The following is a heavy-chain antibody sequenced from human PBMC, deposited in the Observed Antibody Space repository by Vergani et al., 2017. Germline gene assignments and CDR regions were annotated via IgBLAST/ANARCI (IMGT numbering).Heavy chain of an antibody. CDR1: GGSIISGGYY. Sequence: QVQLHESGPGLVKPSQTLSLTCTVSGGSIISGGYYWSWIRQHPGKGLEWIGYIYYSGSTYYNPSLKSRVTISVDTSKNQFSLKLSSVTAADTAVYYCARALSGVRGVTDHYYYYNMDVWGKGTTVTVSS. CDR2: IYYSGST. CDR3: ARALSGVRGVTDHYYYYNMDV. D-gene: IGHD3-10*01. J-gene: IGHJ6*03. V-gene: IGHV4-31*03.